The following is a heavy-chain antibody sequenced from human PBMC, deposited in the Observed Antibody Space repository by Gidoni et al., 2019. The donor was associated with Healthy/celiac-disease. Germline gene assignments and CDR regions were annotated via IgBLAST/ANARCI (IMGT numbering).Heavy chain of an antibody. V-gene: IGHV3-23*01. J-gene: IGHJ4*02. CDR3: AKAGWELLYFDY. Sequence: GRFTISRDNSKNTLYLQMNGLRAEDTAVYYCAKAGWELLYFDYWGQGTLVTVSS. D-gene: IGHD1-26*01.